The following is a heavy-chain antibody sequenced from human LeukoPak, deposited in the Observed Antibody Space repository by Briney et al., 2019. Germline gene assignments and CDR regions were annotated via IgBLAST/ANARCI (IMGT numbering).Heavy chain of an antibody. D-gene: IGHD6-13*01. J-gene: IGHJ6*03. V-gene: IGHV4-4*07. Sequence: SETLSLTCTVSGGSISSYYWSWIRQPAGKGLEWIGRIYTSGSTNYNPSLKSRVTMSVDTSKNQFSLKLSSVTAADTAVYYCARDFGQQIYYYYMDVWGKGTTVTVSS. CDR3: ARDFGQQIYYYYMDV. CDR1: GGSISSYY. CDR2: IYTSGST.